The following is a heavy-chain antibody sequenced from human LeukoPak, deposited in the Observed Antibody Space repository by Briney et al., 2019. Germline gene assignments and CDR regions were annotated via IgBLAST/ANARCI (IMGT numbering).Heavy chain of an antibody. Sequence: PGGSLRLSCAASGFTFSTYVMNWFRQAPGKGLEWVSTISVGAEYIFYADSVKGRFVISRDNAKNSLYLQMNSLRAEDTAVYYCAKDKGRIAGGFDPWGQGTLVTVSS. CDR2: ISVGAEYI. V-gene: IGHV3-21*01. D-gene: IGHD6-13*01. CDR3: AKDKGRIAGGFDP. CDR1: GFTFSTYV. J-gene: IGHJ5*02.